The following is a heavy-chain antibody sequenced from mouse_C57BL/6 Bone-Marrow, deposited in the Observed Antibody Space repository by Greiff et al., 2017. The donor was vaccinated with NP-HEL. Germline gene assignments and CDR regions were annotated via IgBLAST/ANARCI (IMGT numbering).Heavy chain of an antibody. V-gene: IGHV1-53*01. J-gene: IGHJ4*01. CDR3: ARYGNYHYYAMDY. Sequence: VQLQQPGTELVKPGASVKLSCKASGYTFTSYWMHWVKQRPGQGLEWIGNINPSNGGTNYNEKFKSKATLTVDKSSSIAYMQLSSLTSEDSAVYYCARYGNYHYYAMDYWGQGTSVTVSS. CDR2: INPSNGGT. CDR1: GYTFTSYW. D-gene: IGHD2-1*01.